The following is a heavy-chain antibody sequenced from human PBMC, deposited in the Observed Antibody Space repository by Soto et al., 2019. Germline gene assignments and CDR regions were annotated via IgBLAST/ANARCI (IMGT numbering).Heavy chain of an antibody. CDR2: IIPIFGRA. CDR1: GGTFSSYA. V-gene: IGHV1-69*01. Sequence: QVQLVQSGAEVKKPGSSVKVSCKASGGTFSSYAISWVRQAPGQGLEWMGGIIPIFGRANYAQKFQGRVTITADESTSTAYMELSSLRSEDTAVYYCARDSDSSGYSNYYYYYGMDVWGQGTTVTVSS. J-gene: IGHJ6*02. CDR3: ARDSDSSGYSNYYYYYGMDV. D-gene: IGHD3-22*01.